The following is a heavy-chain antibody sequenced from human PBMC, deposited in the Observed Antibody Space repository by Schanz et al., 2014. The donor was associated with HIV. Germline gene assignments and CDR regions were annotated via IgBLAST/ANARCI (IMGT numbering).Heavy chain of an antibody. CDR3: AREGSNYYGSGSYYKTYGMDV. CDR1: GFTFRTHG. Sequence: QVKLVESGGGVVQPGRSLRLSCAASGFTFRTHGIHWVRQAPGKGLEWVAVISYDGSNKYYADSVKGRFTISRDNSKNTLYLQMNSLRAEDTAVYYCAREGSNYYGSGSYYKTYGMDVWGQGTTVTVSS. CDR2: ISYDGSNK. V-gene: IGHV3-30*03. D-gene: IGHD3-10*01. J-gene: IGHJ6*02.